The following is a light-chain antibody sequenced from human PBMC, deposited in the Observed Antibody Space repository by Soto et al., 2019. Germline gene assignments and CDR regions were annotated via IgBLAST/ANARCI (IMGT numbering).Light chain of an antibody. CDR1: FSNIGDNA. CDR2: LND. J-gene: IGLJ1*01. V-gene: IGLV1-44*01. Sequence: QSALTQPPSLSATPGQRVNISCSGSFSNIGDNAVNWYQQLPGAAPKLLIYLNDQRPSGVPDRFSGSKSGTSAFLAISGLQSEDEADHYCAAWDDSLNALFGTGTKVTVL. CDR3: AAWDDSLNAL.